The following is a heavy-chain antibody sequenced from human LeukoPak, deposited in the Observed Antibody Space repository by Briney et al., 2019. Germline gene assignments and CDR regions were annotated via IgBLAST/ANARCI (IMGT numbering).Heavy chain of an antibody. J-gene: IGHJ4*02. CDR1: GYTFTSYY. V-gene: IGHV1-46*01. Sequence: ASVKVSCKASGYTFTSYYMHWVRQAPGQGLEWMGIINPNGGSTSYAQKFQGRVTMTRDTSTSTVYMELSSLKSEDTAVYYCARAALRMIRGVIAHYDYWGQGTLVTVSS. CDR2: INPNGGST. CDR3: ARAALRMIRGVIAHYDY. D-gene: IGHD3-10*01.